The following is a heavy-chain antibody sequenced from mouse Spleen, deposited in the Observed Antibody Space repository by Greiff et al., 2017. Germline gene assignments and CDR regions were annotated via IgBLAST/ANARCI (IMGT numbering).Heavy chain of an antibody. Sequence: EVKLQESGPVLVKPGASVKMSCKASGYTFTDYYMNWVKQSHGKSLEWIGVINPYNGGTAYNQKFKGKATLTADKSSSTAYMELRSLTSEDSAVYYCTRPITTVVAPDYWGQGTTLTVSS. CDR2: INPYNGGT. D-gene: IGHD1-1*01. CDR3: TRPITTVVAPDY. CDR1: GYTFTDYY. V-gene: IGHV1-19*01. J-gene: IGHJ2*01.